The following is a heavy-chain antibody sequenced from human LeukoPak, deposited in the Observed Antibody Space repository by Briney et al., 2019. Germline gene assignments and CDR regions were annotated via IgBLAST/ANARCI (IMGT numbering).Heavy chain of an antibody. CDR2: ISSSSSYT. CDR1: GIPFSDYY. J-gene: IGHJ4*02. Sequence: GGSLRLSCVVSGIPFSDYYMNWIRQAPGKGLEWISYISSSSSYTDYADSVKCRFTISRDNAKSALYLQLNSLRLDDTAVYYCAAGTAADFWGQGTLVTVSS. CDR3: AAGTAADF. V-gene: IGHV3-11*03. D-gene: IGHD6-13*01.